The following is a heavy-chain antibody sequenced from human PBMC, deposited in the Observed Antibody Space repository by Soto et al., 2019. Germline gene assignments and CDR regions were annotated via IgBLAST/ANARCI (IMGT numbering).Heavy chain of an antibody. CDR3: ARERYYYGSGSYLDY. D-gene: IGHD3-10*01. V-gene: IGHV4-34*01. CDR1: GGSFSGYY. J-gene: IGHJ4*02. CDR2: INHSGST. Sequence: SETLSLTCAVYGGSFSGYYWSWIRQPPGKGLEWIGEINHSGSTNYNPSLKSRVTISVDTSKNQFSLKLSSVTAADTAVYYCARERYYYGSGSYLDYWGQGTLVTVSS.